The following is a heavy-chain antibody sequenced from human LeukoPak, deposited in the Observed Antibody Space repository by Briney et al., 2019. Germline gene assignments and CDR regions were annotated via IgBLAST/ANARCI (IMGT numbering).Heavy chain of an antibody. V-gene: IGHV4-31*03. CDR1: GGSISSGGYS. Sequence: PSETLSLTCTVSGGSISSGGYSWSWIRQHPGKGLEWIGYIYYSGSTYYNPSLKSRVTISVDTSKNQFSLKLSSVTAADTAVYYCARALAPTVPLYYYYYMDVWGKGTTVTVSS. J-gene: IGHJ6*03. CDR3: ARALAPTVPLYYYYYMDV. CDR2: IYYSGST. D-gene: IGHD4-11*01.